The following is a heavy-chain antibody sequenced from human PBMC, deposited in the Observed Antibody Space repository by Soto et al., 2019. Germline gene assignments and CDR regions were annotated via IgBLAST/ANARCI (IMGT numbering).Heavy chain of an antibody. J-gene: IGHJ4*02. Sequence: EVQLLESGGGLVQPGGSLRLACAASGFTFSNYAMNWVRQAPGKGLDWVSEIDSSGGTFYADSVWDRFSVSRDNLKNTLFLQMNSLRAEDTAVYYCAKKARDGYSFPIDDWGQGILVTVSS. CDR1: GFTFSNYA. CDR3: AKKARDGYSFPIDD. CDR2: IDSSGGT. V-gene: IGHV3-23*01. D-gene: IGHD4-4*01.